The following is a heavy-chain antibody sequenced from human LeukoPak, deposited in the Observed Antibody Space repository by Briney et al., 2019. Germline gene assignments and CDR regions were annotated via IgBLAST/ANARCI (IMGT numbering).Heavy chain of an antibody. J-gene: IGHJ4*02. D-gene: IGHD2-15*01. CDR1: GGSFSGYY. CDR2: INHSGST. CDR3: ARETQRRGGSVDY. V-gene: IGHV4-34*01. Sequence: SETLSLTCAVYGGSFSGYYWSWIRQPPGKGLEWIGEINHSGSTNYNPSLKSRVTISVDTSKNQFSLKLGSVTAADTAVYYCARETQRRGGSVDYWARESWSPSPQ.